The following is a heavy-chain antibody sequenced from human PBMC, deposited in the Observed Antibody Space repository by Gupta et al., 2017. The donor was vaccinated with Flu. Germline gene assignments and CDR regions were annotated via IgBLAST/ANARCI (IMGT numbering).Heavy chain of an antibody. CDR3: ARYGSGSYSPGIDY. CDR2: IYYSGST. D-gene: IGHD3-10*01. J-gene: IGHJ4*02. CDR1: GGSISSSSYY. Sequence: QLQLQESGPGLVKPSETLSLTCTVSGGSISSSSYYWGWIRQPPGKGLEWIGSIYYSGSTYYNPSLKSRVTISVDTSKNQFSLKLSSVTAADTAVYYCARYGSGSYSPGIDYWGQGTLVTVSS. V-gene: IGHV4-39*01.